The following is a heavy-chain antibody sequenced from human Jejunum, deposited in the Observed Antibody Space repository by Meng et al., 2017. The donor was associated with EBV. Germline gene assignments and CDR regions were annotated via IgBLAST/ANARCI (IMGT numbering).Heavy chain of an antibody. J-gene: IGHJ4*02. V-gene: IGHV1-69*06. D-gene: IGHD3-16*01. CDR1: GCTFSNYS. CDR3: ARSFGRGVADYIDY. CDR2: VIPIFATA. Sequence: PVQVGAQGVRPGSSVKVSCKASGCTFSNYSFSWGRQACVRGPEGMGGVIPIFATANYAQKFKGRVKITADKSTSTAYMELSILRSEDTAVYSWARSFGRGVADYIDYWGQGTLVTVSS.